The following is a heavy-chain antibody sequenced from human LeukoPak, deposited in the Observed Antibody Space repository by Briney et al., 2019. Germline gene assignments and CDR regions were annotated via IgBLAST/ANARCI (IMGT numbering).Heavy chain of an antibody. CDR3: ARHHLFGVEYNWFDP. D-gene: IGHD3-3*01. J-gene: IGHJ5*02. Sequence: SETLSLTCTVSGGSISSSSYYWGWIRQPPGKGLEWIGSIYYSGSTYYNPSLKSRVTISVDTSKNQFSLKLSSVTAADTAVYYCARHHLFGVEYNWFDPWGQGTLVTVSS. CDR2: IYYSGST. V-gene: IGHV4-39*01. CDR1: GGSISSSSYY.